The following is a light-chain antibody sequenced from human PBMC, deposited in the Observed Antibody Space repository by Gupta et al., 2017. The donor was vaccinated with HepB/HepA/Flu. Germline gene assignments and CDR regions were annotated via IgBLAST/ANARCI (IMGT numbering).Light chain of an antibody. CDR1: PNLLHSNGNNY. CDR2: LGS. CDR3: MEALQFPYI. J-gene: IGKJ2*01. V-gene: IGKV2-28*01. Sequence: IVMPQSPLSLPVTPGEPASISCRSSPNLLHSNGNNYLEWYLQKPGQSPQLLIHLGSSRASGVPDRFSGSGSGTDYTLKISSVEAEDVGVYYCMEALQFPYIFGQGTKLEIK.